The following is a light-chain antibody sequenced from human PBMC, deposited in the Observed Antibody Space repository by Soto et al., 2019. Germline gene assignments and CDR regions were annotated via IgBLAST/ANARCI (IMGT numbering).Light chain of an antibody. J-gene: IGLJ1*01. CDR1: RSDIGAYNY. Sequence: QSVLTQPASVSGSPGQSITISCTGTRSDIGAYNYVSWYQRHPGKAPQLLIYEVNSRPSGVSNRFSGSKSGNTASLTISGLQPEDEADYYCTSYTSSGTLYVFGSGTKVTVL. CDR2: EVN. V-gene: IGLV2-14*01. CDR3: TSYTSSGTLYV.